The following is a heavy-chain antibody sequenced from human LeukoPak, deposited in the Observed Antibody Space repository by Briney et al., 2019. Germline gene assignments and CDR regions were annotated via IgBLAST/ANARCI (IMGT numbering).Heavy chain of an antibody. J-gene: IGHJ6*03. CDR2: IYSGGST. CDR1: GFTVSSND. V-gene: IGHV3-53*01. Sequence: PGGSLRLSCAASGFTVSSNDMSWVRQAPGKGLECISVIYSGGSTDYADSVKGRLTISRDNSKNTLYLQMNSLRAEDTAVYYCARDQSGSLTYYYYYYMDVWGKGTTVTVSS. D-gene: IGHD1-26*01. CDR3: ARDQSGSLTYYYYYYMDV.